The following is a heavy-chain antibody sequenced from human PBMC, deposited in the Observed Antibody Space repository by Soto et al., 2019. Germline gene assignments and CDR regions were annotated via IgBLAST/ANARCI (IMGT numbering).Heavy chain of an antibody. D-gene: IGHD3-10*01. CDR2: IYHSGST. Sequence: QVQPQESGPGLVKPSGTLSLTCAVSGGSISSSNWWSWVRQSPGKGLEWIGEIYHSGSTNYNPSLKTRVTISVDKSKHQFSLKLSSVTAADTAVYYCARGSGRQVYNYYGMDVWGQGTTVTVSS. V-gene: IGHV4-4*02. CDR3: ARGSGRQVYNYYGMDV. J-gene: IGHJ6*02. CDR1: GGSISSSNW.